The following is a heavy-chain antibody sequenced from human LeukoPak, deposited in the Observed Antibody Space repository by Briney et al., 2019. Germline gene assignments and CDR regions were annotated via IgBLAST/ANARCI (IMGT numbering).Heavy chain of an antibody. V-gene: IGHV1-69*04. Sequence: GASVKVSCKASGGTFSSYAISWVRQAPGQGLEWMGRIIPIFGIANYAQKFQGRVTITADKSTSTAYMELSSLRSEDTAVYYCAGLPPPYSSGWLDYWGQGTLVTVSS. CDR3: AGLPPPYSSGWLDY. J-gene: IGHJ4*02. CDR1: GGTFSSYA. D-gene: IGHD6-19*01. CDR2: IIPIFGIA.